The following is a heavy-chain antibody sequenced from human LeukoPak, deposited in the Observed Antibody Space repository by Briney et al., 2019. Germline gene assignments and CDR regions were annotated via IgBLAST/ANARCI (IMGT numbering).Heavy chain of an antibody. V-gene: IGHV3-23*01. CDR2: ISGGGSST. CDR3: AKDHTVYGSGSYLDF. CDR1: GFTFSNHA. J-gene: IGHJ4*02. D-gene: IGHD3-10*01. Sequence: GGSLRLSCAASGFTFSNHAMRWVRQAPGKGLEWVSHISGGGSSTHYADSVKGRFTISRDNSKNPLYLQMNSLRAEDTAVYYCAKDHTVYGSGSYLDFWGQGTLVTVSS.